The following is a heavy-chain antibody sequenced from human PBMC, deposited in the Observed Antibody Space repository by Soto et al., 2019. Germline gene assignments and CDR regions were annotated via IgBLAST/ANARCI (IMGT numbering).Heavy chain of an antibody. V-gene: IGHV4-30-2*01. D-gene: IGHD4-17*01. CDR2: IYHSGST. CDR1: GGSIISGGYS. Sequence: SETLSLTCAFSGGSIISGGYSWSWIRQPAGKGLEWIGFIYHSGSTNYNPSLKSRVTMSVDRSKNQFSLKLRSVTAADTAVYYCARATVTYYYFDYWGQGTLVTVSS. CDR3: ARATVTYYYFDY. J-gene: IGHJ4*02.